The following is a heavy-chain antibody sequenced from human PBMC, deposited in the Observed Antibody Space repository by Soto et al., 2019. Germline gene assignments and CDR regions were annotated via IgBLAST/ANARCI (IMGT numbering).Heavy chain of an antibody. D-gene: IGHD3-3*01. CDR3: AASLRFLEWLLLGYYYYGMDV. CDR1: GYTFTSYA. Sequence: ASVKVSCKASGYTFTSYAMHWVRQAPGQRLEWMGWINAGNGNTKYSQKFQGRVTITRDTSASTAYMELSSLRSEDTAVYYCAASLRFLEWLLLGYYYYGMDVWGQGTTATVSS. J-gene: IGHJ6*02. V-gene: IGHV1-3*01. CDR2: INAGNGNT.